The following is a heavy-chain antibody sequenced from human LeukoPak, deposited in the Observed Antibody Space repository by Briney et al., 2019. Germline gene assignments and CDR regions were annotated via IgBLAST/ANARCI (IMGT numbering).Heavy chain of an antibody. Sequence: GGSLRLSCAASGFTFSSYAMHWVRQAPGKGLEYVSKINNNGGSTYYANSVKGRFTVSRDNSKNTLYLQMGSLRAEDTAVYYCATDVYGSGSYPYFDYWGQGTLVTVSS. CDR2: INNNGGST. D-gene: IGHD3-10*01. CDR3: ATDVYGSGSYPYFDY. J-gene: IGHJ4*02. CDR1: GFTFSSYA. V-gene: IGHV3-64*01.